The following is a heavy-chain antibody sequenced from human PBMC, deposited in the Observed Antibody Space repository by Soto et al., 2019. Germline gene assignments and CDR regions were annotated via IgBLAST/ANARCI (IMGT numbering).Heavy chain of an antibody. CDR3: ARVGGSSGYYSPFYFYGMDV. CDR1: GFTFSSYG. D-gene: IGHD3-22*01. J-gene: IGHJ6*02. V-gene: IGHV3-30*03. Sequence: GGSLRLSCAASGFTFSSYGMHWVRQAPGKGLEWLALISYDGSNKYYADSVKGRFTISRDNSKNTLYLQMNSLRAEDTAVYYCARVGGSSGYYSPFYFYGMDVWGQGTTVTVSS. CDR2: ISYDGSNK.